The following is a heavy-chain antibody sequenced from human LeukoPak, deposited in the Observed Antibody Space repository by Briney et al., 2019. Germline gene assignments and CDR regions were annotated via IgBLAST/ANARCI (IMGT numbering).Heavy chain of an antibody. CDR2: ISSIGTST. Sequence: PGGSLRLSCAASGFTFSSYAMSWVRQAPGKGLEWVSAISSIGTSTYHADSVKGRFTISRDNSKNTLYLQMNSLRAEDTALYYCATAAVVKGFDYWGQGTLLTVSS. CDR3: ATAAVVKGFDY. V-gene: IGHV3-23*01. CDR1: GFTFSSYA. D-gene: IGHD2-15*01. J-gene: IGHJ4*02.